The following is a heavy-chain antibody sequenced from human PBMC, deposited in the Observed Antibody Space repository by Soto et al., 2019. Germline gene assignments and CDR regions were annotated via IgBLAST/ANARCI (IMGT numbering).Heavy chain of an antibody. J-gene: IGHJ5*02. CDR1: GASISSNF. D-gene: IGHD3-10*01. CDR2: IYHSGST. CDR3: ARVPGP. Sequence: SETLSLTCSVSGASISSNFWSWIRQPPGKGLEWIGYIYHSGSTYYNPSLKSRVTISVDRSKNQFSLKLSSVTAADTAVYYCARVPGPWGQGTLVTVSS. V-gene: IGHV4-30-2*01.